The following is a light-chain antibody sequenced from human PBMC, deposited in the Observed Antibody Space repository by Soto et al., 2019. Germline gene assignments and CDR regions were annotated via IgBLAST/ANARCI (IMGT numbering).Light chain of an antibody. CDR1: SGHNTYA. Sequence: QPVLTQSPSASASLGASVKLTCTPSSGHNTYAIAWHQQQPEKGPRYLMKLNSDGSHNRGDGIPDRFSGSSSGTERYLTISSLQSEDEADYYCQTWGTAIRVFGTGTQLTVL. CDR3: QTWGTAIRV. CDR2: LNSDGSH. V-gene: IGLV4-69*01. J-gene: IGLJ1*01.